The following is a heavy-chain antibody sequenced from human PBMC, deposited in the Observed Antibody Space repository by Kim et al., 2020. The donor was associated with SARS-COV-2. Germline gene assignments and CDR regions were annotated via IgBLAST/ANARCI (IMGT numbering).Heavy chain of an antibody. J-gene: IGHJ4*02. Sequence: TYYVDSVKGRFTNSRENSKNTRYLQMSNLRADDTAVYYCMKGEWGSIWDHWGQGTLVTVSS. D-gene: IGHD3-3*01. CDR3: MKGEWGSIWDH. V-gene: IGHV3-23*01. CDR2: T.